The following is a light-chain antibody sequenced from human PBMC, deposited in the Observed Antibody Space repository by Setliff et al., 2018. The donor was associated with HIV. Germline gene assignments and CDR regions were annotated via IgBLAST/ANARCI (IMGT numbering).Light chain of an antibody. V-gene: IGLV1-40*01. CDR1: SSNIGAGYD. CDR2: GNS. J-gene: IGLJ1*01. Sequence: GGPGQRVTISCTGSSSNIGAGYDVHWYQQLPGTAPKILIYGNSNRPSGVPDRFSGSKSGTSASLAITGLQAEDEADYYCQSYDSSLSGSYVFGTGTKGTVL. CDR3: QSYDSSLSGSYV.